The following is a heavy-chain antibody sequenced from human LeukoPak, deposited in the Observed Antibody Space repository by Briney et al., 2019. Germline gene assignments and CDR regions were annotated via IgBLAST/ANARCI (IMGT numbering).Heavy chain of an antibody. D-gene: IGHD3-16*01. Sequence: ASVKVSCEASGYTFTDYYMHWVRQAPGQGLEWMGWINPDSGGTNSAQKFQGRVTMTRDTSISTAYMELSRLRSDDTAVYYCARASSWGSYFDYWGQGTLVTVSS. V-gene: IGHV1-2*02. CDR2: INPDSGGT. J-gene: IGHJ4*02. CDR3: ARASSWGSYFDY. CDR1: GYTFTDYY.